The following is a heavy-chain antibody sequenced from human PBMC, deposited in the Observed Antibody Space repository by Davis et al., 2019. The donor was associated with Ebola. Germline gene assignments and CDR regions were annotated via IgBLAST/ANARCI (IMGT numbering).Heavy chain of an antibody. CDR2: TYYSSKWYN. V-gene: IGHV6-1*01. J-gene: IGHJ4*02. Sequence: HSQTLSLICAISGDSVSSGGWNWIRQSPSRGLEWLGRTYYSSKWYNDYAVSVKSRITINPDTSKNQFSLQLNFVTPEDAAVYYCARGWLRGTFDYWGQGTLVTVSS. D-gene: IGHD5-18*01. CDR3: ARGWLRGTFDY. CDR1: GDSVSSGG.